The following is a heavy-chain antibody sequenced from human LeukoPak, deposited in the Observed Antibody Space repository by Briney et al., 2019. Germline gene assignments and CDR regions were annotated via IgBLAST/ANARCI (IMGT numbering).Heavy chain of an antibody. Sequence: ASETLSLTCTVSGGSISSYYWSWIRQPPGKGLEWIGYIYYSGSTNYNPSLKSRVTISVDTSKNQFSLKLSSVTAADTAVYYCAREKGSWYMDYYYYMDVWGKGTTVTVSS. V-gene: IGHV4-59*01. CDR2: IYYSGST. D-gene: IGHD6-13*01. J-gene: IGHJ6*03. CDR1: GGSISSYY. CDR3: AREKGSWYMDYYYYMDV.